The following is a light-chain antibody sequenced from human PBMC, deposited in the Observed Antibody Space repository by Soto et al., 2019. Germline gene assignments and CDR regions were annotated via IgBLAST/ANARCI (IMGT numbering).Light chain of an antibody. Sequence: QSVLTQPPSASGTPGQTVTISCSGSTSNIGSNAVDWYQQLPGTAPKVLIYSNNQRPSGVPDRIFGSRSGTSASLAISGLQSEDEADYYCATWDDSLRDWVFGGGTKLTVL. J-gene: IGLJ3*02. CDR3: ATWDDSLRDWV. V-gene: IGLV1-44*01. CDR1: TSNIGSNA. CDR2: SNN.